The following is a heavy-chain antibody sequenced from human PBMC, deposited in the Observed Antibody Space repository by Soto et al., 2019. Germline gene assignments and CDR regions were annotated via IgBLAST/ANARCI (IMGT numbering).Heavy chain of an antibody. CDR3: ARGGYDFWSGYYPNNNWFDP. D-gene: IGHD3-3*01. V-gene: IGHV4-34*01. J-gene: IGHJ5*02. Sequence: SETLSLTCAVYGGSFSGYYWSWIRQPPGKGLEWIGEINHSGSTNYNPSLKSRVTISVDTSKNQFSLKLSSVTAADTAVYYCARGGYDFWSGYYPNNNWFDPWGQGTLVTVSS. CDR2: INHSGST. CDR1: GGSFSGYY.